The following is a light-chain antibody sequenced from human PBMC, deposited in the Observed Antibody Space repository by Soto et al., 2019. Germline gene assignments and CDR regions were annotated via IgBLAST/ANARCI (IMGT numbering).Light chain of an antibody. CDR1: QSISGT. V-gene: IGKV3-15*01. CDR2: GAS. CDR3: LQDINYPWT. Sequence: IVMTQSPATLSVSPGGRATLSCRASQSISGTLAWYQQKPGQAPRLLIYGASTRAAGFPARFSGSGSGTDFTLAISSLQPEDSATYYCLQDINYPWTFSQGTKVDIK. J-gene: IGKJ1*01.